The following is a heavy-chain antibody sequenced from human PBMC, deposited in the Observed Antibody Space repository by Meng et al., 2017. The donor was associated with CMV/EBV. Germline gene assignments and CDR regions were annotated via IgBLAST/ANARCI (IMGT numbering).Heavy chain of an antibody. CDR3: AKDQGRYFDY. CDR1: GFTFSSYG. J-gene: IGHJ4*02. CDR2: IRYDGSNK. V-gene: IGHV3-30*02. Sequence: QVQLVESXXXXXQXXGXXRLSCAASGFTFSSYGMHWVRQAPGKGLEWVAFIRYDGSNKYYADSVKGRFTISRDNSKNTLYLQMNSLRAEDTAVYYCAKDQGRYFDYWGQGTLVTVSS.